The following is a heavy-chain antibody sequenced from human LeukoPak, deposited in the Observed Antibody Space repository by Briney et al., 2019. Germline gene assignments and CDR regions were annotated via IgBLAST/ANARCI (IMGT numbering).Heavy chain of an antibody. J-gene: IGHJ4*02. CDR2: IIPIFGTA. CDR3: ARDSGNDYGDYYY. Sequence: ASVKVSCKASGYTFTSYGISWVRQAPGQGLEWMGGIIPIFGTANYAQKFQGRVTITTDESTSTAYMELSSLRSEDTAVYYCARDSGNDYGDYYYWGQGTLVTVSS. V-gene: IGHV1-69*05. CDR1: GYTFTSYG. D-gene: IGHD4-17*01.